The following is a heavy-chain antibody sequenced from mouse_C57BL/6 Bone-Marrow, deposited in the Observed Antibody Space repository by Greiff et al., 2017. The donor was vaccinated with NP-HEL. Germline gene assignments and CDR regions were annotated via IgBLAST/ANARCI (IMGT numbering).Heavy chain of an antibody. J-gene: IGHJ4*01. CDR2: IWSGGSA. CDR3: ARRGDYDYYGYDAMDY. V-gene: IGHV2-2*01. CDR1: GFSLTSYG. Sequence: QVQLQQSGPGLVQPSPCLTITCTASGFSLTSYGVHWVRQSPGKGLEWLGVIWSGGSADYYAAFITRMSISKDNSKGQVFFKMNSLQADDTAIYYCARRGDYDYYGYDAMDYWGQGTSVTVSS. D-gene: IGHD2-4*01.